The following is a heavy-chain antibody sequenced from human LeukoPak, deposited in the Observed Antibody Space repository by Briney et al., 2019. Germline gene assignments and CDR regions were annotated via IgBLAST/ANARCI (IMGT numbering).Heavy chain of an antibody. J-gene: IGHJ3*02. V-gene: IGHV3-7*04. CDR1: GFTFSSYW. CDR3: ARVKLGYCSSTSCPRAFDI. Sequence: GGSLRLSCAASGFTFSSYWMSWVRQAPGEGLEWVGNIKQDGTEKYYMDSVKGRFSISRDNAKNSLYLQMNALRAEDTAVYYCARVKLGYCSSTSCPRAFDIWGQGTLVTVSS. D-gene: IGHD2-2*01. CDR2: IKQDGTEK.